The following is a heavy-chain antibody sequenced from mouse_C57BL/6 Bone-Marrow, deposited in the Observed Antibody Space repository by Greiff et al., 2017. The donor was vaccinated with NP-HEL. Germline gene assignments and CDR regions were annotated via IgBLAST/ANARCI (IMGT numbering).Heavy chain of an antibody. CDR2: INPSNGGT. CDR1: GYTFTSYW. D-gene: IGHD1-1*02. V-gene: IGHV1-53*01. J-gene: IGHJ2*01. Sequence: QVQLQQPGPELVKPGASVKLSCKASGYTFTSYWMHWVKQRPGQGLEWIGNINPSNGGTNYNEKFKSKATLTVDKSSSTAYMQLSSLTSEDSAVYYCARGLWAGYYFDYWGQGTTLTVSS. CDR3: ARGLWAGYYFDY.